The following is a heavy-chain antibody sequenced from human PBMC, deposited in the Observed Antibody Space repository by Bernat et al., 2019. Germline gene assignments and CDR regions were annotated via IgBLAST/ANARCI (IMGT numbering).Heavy chain of an antibody. V-gene: IGHV3-33*01. J-gene: IGHJ4*02. Sequence: QVQLVESGGGVVQPGRSLRLSCAASGFTFSSYGMHWVRQAPGKGLEWVAVIWYDGSNKYYADSVKGRFTISRDNSKNTLYLQMNSLRAEDTAVYYCARNTYYYDSSGYVSDYWGQGTLVTVSS. CDR1: GFTFSSYG. D-gene: IGHD3-22*01. CDR2: IWYDGSNK. CDR3: ARNTYYYDSSGYVSDY.